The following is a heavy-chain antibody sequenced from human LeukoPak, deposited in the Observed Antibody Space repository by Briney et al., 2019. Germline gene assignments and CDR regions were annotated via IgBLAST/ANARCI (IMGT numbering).Heavy chain of an antibody. J-gene: IGHJ4*02. V-gene: IGHV3-74*01. Sequence: GGSLRLSCAPSGFTFSSYWMHWVRQAPGKGLVWVSRISSDGTSTSYVDSVKGRFTISRDNAKNTLYLQMNSLRAEDTAVYYCAKDGTRYDSSGYYSHLDYWGQGRLVTVSS. CDR2: ISSDGTST. CDR3: AKDGTRYDSSGYYSHLDY. CDR1: GFTFSSYW. D-gene: IGHD3-22*01.